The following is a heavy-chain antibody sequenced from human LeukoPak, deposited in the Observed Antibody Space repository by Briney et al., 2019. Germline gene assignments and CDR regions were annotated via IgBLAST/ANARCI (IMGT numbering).Heavy chain of an antibody. D-gene: IGHD3-22*01. V-gene: IGHV4-31*03. J-gene: IGHJ4*01. CDR1: GFSISNGYY. CDR2: ISYSGNT. Sequence: SETLSLTCTVSGFSISNGYYWGWIRQPPGKGLEWIGYISYSGNTYYNPSPKSRLIMSLDTSENQFSLWLSSVTAADTAVYFCARDPRKSSGYQTFDSWGHGILVVVSS. CDR3: ARDPRKSSGYQTFDS.